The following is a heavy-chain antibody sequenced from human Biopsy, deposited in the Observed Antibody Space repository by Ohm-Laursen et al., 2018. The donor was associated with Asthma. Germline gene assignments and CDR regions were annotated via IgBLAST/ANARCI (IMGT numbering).Heavy chain of an antibody. CDR2: MYAGGSR. CDR1: GVNVANNY. Sequence: SLRLSCAASGVNVANNYMTWVRQAPGKGLEWVSIMYAGGSRFYADRVKGRFTISRDNSKNTLYLQTDSLRPEDTALYYCARAGDTNDYGPAFDIWGLGTMVTVSS. V-gene: IGHV3-53*01. CDR3: ARAGDTNDYGPAFDI. J-gene: IGHJ3*02. D-gene: IGHD4-17*01.